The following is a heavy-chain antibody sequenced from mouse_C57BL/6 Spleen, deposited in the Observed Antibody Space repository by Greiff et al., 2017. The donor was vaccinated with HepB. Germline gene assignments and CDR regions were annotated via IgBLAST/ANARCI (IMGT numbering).Heavy chain of an antibody. CDR1: GYTFTEYT. D-gene: IGHD1-1*01. V-gene: IGHV1-62-2*01. CDR3: ARHEDSPYYYGSRAFDY. J-gene: IGHJ2*01. CDR2: FYPGSGSI. Sequence: QVHVKQSGAELVKPGASVKLSCKASGYTFTEYTIHWVKQRSGQGLEWIGWFYPGSGSIKYNEKFKDKATLTADKSSSTVYMELSRLTSEDSAVYFCARHEDSPYYYGSRAFDYWGQGTTLTVSS.